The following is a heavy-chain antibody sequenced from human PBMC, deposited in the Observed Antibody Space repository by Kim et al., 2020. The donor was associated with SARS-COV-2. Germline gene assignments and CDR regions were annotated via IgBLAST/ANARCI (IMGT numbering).Heavy chain of an antibody. CDR1: GFTFSSYA. V-gene: IGHV3-23*01. CDR3: ARDPPYYYDSSGYHNWFDP. CDR2: ISGSGGST. D-gene: IGHD3-22*01. J-gene: IGHJ5*02. Sequence: GGSLRLSCAASGFTFSSYAMSWVRQAPGKGLEWVSAISGSGGSTYYADSVKGRFTISRDNSKNTLYLQMNSLRAEDTAVYYCARDPPYYYDSSGYHNWFDPWGQGTLVTVSS.